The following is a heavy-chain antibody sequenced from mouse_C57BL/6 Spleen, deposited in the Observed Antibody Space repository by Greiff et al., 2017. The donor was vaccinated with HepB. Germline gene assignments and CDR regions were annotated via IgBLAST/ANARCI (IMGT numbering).Heavy chain of an antibody. CDR3: ARDYYGSSVLYYAMDY. CDR1: GYTFTSYG. Sequence: VQLQQSGAELARPGASVKLSCTASGYTFTSYGISWVKQSTGQGLEWIGEIYPRSGNTYYNEKFKGKATLTADKSSSTAYMELRSLTSEDSAVYFCARDYYGSSVLYYAMDYWGQGTSVTVSS. CDR2: IYPRSGNT. D-gene: IGHD1-1*01. J-gene: IGHJ4*01. V-gene: IGHV1-81*01.